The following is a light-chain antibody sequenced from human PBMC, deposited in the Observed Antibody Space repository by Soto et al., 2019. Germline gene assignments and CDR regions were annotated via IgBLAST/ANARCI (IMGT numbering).Light chain of an antibody. V-gene: IGKV3-20*01. J-gene: IGKJ2*01. CDR1: QSVSSSY. CDR3: QQYGSVLPYT. CDR2: GAS. Sequence: EIVLTQSPGTLSLSPGERATLSCRASQSVSSSYLAWYQQKPGQAPRLLIYGASSRATGIPDRFSGSGSGIDFALTISRLEPEDFAMYYCQQYGSVLPYTFGQEDKMEIK.